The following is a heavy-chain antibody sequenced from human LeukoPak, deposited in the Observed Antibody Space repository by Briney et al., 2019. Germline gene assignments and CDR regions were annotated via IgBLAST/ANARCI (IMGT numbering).Heavy chain of an antibody. J-gene: IGHJ5*02. Sequence: PGGSLRLSCEASGFTVSTNSMSWVRQAPGKGLEWVSVIYSGGSTYYADSVKGRFTISRDSSKNTLFLQMNSLRAEDTAVYYCARDYRSFHSWGQGTLVTVSS. V-gene: IGHV3-53*01. CDR3: ARDYRSFHS. D-gene: IGHD6-6*01. CDR2: IYSGGST. CDR1: GFTVSTNS.